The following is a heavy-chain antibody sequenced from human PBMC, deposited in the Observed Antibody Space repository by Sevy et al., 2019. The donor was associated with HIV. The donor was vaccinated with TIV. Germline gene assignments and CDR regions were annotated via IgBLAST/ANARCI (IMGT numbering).Heavy chain of an antibody. D-gene: IGHD3-22*01. CDR2: ISSDGSTR. Sequence: GGSLRLSCAASGFNFSPYAMHWVRQGPGKGLEWVATISSDGSTRSYVDSVKGRFSNSRDNSMNTLYLQMNNLTPEDTAVFYCAKEGYYYDSRSSDWFDPWGQGTLVTVSS. V-gene: IGHV3-30*18. CDR1: GFNFSPYA. CDR3: AKEGYYYDSRSSDWFDP. J-gene: IGHJ5*02.